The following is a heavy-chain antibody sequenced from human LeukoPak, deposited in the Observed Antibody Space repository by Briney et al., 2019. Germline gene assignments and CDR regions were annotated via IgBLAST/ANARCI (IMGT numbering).Heavy chain of an antibody. CDR3: GRDSLGGDY. Sequence: GGSLRLSCAASGFSFSTFGMHWARRAPGKGLEWVAVIWNDGSKKFYAESVKGRFTISRDNSQNTLYLQMNRLRAEDTAVYYCGRDSLGGDYWGQGTLVTVPS. J-gene: IGHJ4*02. D-gene: IGHD3-16*01. CDR1: GFSFSTFG. V-gene: IGHV3-33*08. CDR2: IWNDGSKK.